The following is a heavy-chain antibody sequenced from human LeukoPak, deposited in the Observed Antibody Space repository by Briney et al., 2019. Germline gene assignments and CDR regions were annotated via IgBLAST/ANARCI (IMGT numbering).Heavy chain of an antibody. Sequence: SETLSLTCAVYGGSFSGYYWSWIRQPPGKGLEWIGEINHSGSTNYNPSLKSRVTISVDTSKNQFSLKLSSVTAADTAVYYCARQYNWNFGHHYGMDVLGQGTTVTVSS. V-gene: IGHV4-34*01. D-gene: IGHD1-7*01. CDR2: INHSGST. CDR3: ARQYNWNFGHHYGMDV. J-gene: IGHJ6*02. CDR1: GGSFSGYY.